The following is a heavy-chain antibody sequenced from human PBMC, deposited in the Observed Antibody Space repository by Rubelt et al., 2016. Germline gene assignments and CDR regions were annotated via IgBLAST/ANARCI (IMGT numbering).Heavy chain of an antibody. V-gene: IGHV3-21*01. Sequence: QLVESGGGLVKPGGSLRLSCAASGFTFSSYSMNWVRQAPGKGLEWVSSISSSSSYIYYADSVKGRFTISRDNAKNSLYLQMNSLRAEDTAVYYCARDLYCSGGSCYPTLRFDPWGQGTLVTVSS. J-gene: IGHJ5*02. D-gene: IGHD2-15*01. CDR2: ISSSSSYI. CDR1: GFTFSSYS. CDR3: ARDLYCSGGSCYPTLRFDP.